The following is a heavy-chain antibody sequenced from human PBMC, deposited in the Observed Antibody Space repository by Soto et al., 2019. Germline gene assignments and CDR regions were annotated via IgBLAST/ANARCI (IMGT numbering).Heavy chain of an antibody. D-gene: IGHD5-12*01. J-gene: IGHJ2*01. CDR3: AREITPVDGPWYFDL. CDR1: GFTFSMHS. V-gene: IGHV3-30*09. CDR2: IGHDGDVK. Sequence: QVHLVESGGGVVQPGTSLTLSCEASGFTFSMHSIHWIRQARGKGLEWVAVIGHDGDVKFYGESVKGRFALSRDNSKNTAFLQMNSLGSADTAIYFCAREITPVDGPWYFDLWGRGTLVSVSS.